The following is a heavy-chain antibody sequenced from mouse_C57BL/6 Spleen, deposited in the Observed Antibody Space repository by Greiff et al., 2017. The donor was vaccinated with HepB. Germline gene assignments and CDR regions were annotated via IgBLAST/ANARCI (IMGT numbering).Heavy chain of an antibody. Sequence: EVHLVESGGGLVKPGGSLKLSCAASGFTFSDYGMHWVRQAPEKGLEWVAYISSGSSTIYYADTVKGRFTISRDNAKNTLFLQMTSLRSEDTAMYYCAREGIYYDYDRYYYAMDYWGQGTSVTVSS. J-gene: IGHJ4*01. D-gene: IGHD2-4*01. CDR1: GFTFSDYG. CDR3: AREGIYYDYDRYYYAMDY. V-gene: IGHV5-17*01. CDR2: ISSGSSTI.